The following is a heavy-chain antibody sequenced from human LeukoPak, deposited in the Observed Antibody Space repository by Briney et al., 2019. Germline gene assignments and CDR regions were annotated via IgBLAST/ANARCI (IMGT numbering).Heavy chain of an antibody. D-gene: IGHD2-2*01. V-gene: IGHV4-34*01. CDR3: ARGYCSSTSCYWRRGRFDP. Sequence: PSETLSLTCAVYGGSFSGYYWSWIRQPPGKGLEWIGEINHSGSTNYNPSLKSRVTISVDTSKNQFSLKLSSVTAADTAVYDCARGYCSSTSCYWRRGRFDPWGQGTLVTVSS. CDR2: INHSGST. CDR1: GGSFSGYY. J-gene: IGHJ5*02.